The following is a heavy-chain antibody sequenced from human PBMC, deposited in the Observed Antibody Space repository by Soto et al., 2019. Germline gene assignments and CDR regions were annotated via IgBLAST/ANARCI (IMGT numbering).Heavy chain of an antibody. D-gene: IGHD3-22*01. J-gene: IGHJ2*01. CDR3: ARDALPDYYDSSGYYGSWYFDL. Sequence: EVQLVESGGGLVQPGGSLRLSCAASGFTFSSYWMHWVRQAPGKGLVWVSRINSDGSSTSYADSVKGRFTISRDNAKNTLYLQMNSLRAEDTAVYYCARDALPDYYDSSGYYGSWYFDLWGRGTLVTVSS. V-gene: IGHV3-74*01. CDR2: INSDGSST. CDR1: GFTFSSYW.